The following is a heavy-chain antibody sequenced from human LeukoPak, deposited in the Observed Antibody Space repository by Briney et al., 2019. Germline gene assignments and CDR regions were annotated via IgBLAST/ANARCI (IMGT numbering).Heavy chain of an antibody. CDR2: ISGSGGST. D-gene: IGHD5-18*01. V-gene: IGHV3-23*01. Sequence: GGSLRLSCAASGFTFSSYAMSWVRQAPGKGLEWVSAISGSGGSTYYADSVKGRFTISRDNSKNTLYLQMNSLRAEDTAVYYCAKGRVDTAILYVYFDCWGQGTLVTVSS. J-gene: IGHJ4*02. CDR1: GFTFSSYA. CDR3: AKGRVDTAILYVYFDC.